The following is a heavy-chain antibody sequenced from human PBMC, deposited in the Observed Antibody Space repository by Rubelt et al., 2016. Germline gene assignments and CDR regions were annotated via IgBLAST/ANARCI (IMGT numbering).Heavy chain of an antibody. CDR1: GDSISRSGYS. CDR3: ARRGAHSNYIYWYFDL. Sequence: QLQLRESGPGLLRPSEALSLSCSVSGDSISRSGYSWAWIRQPPGKGLEWVGTIYWRGTTYYNPSLASRAAISVDTSKKHCSQRLNCVTAADTAVYYCARRGAHSNYIYWYFDLWGRGTLVTVSS. D-gene: IGHD5-24*01. J-gene: IGHJ2*01. CDR2: IYWRGTT. V-gene: IGHV4-39*01.